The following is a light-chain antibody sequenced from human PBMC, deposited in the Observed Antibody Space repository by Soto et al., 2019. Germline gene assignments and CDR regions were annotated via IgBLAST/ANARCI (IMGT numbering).Light chain of an antibody. J-gene: IGKJ5*01. CDR1: QSVSRS. V-gene: IGKV3-11*01. Sequence: EIVLTQPPATLSLSPGERATVSCRASQSVSRSLAWYQQKPGQAPRLLIYDASNRATGIPARFSGSGSGTDLTLTINSLEPEDFSVYYCQQRTNWPPITFGQGTRLAIK. CDR2: DAS. CDR3: QQRTNWPPIT.